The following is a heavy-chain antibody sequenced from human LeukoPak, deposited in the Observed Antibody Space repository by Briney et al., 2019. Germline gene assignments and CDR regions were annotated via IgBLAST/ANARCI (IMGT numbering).Heavy chain of an antibody. Sequence: ASVKVSCKASGYTLISYAISWVRQAPGQGLEWMGWISAYNGNTNYAQKFQGRVTITRDTSASTAYMELSSLRSEDTAVYYCARTRGYFDWFLFDYWGQGTLVTVSS. D-gene: IGHD3-9*01. J-gene: IGHJ4*02. CDR2: ISAYNGNT. V-gene: IGHV1-18*01. CDR1: GYTLISYA. CDR3: ARTRGYFDWFLFDY.